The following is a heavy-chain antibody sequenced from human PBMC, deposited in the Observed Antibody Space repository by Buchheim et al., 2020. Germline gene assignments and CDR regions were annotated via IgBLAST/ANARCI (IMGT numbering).Heavy chain of an antibody. CDR2: ISYDGGNK. V-gene: IGHV3-30*18. CDR1: GFIFSDYA. CDR3: AKDGLVGGVSVSYYYMDV. D-gene: IGHD3-16*01. J-gene: IGHJ6*03. Sequence: QVHLVESGGGVVQPGRSLRLSCAASGFIFSDYAMHWVRQAPGKGLEWVAVISYDGGNKYYADSVKGRFTISRDNSNNTLYLQMSSLRAEDTAVYYCAKDGLVGGVSVSYYYMDVWGKGTT.